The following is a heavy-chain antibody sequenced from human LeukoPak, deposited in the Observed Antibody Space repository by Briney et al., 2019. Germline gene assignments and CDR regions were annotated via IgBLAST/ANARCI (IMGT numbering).Heavy chain of an antibody. CDR3: ARPYYYDSKIDP. Sequence: SETLSPTCTASGGSISSGDYYWSWIRQPPGKGLEWFAYMYYSGSTYYNPSLKSRVTMSADTSKNQLSLKLSSVTAADTAVYYCARPYYYDSKIDPWGQGILVTVSS. D-gene: IGHD3-22*01. J-gene: IGHJ5*02. CDR1: GGSISSGDYY. V-gene: IGHV4-30-4*01. CDR2: MYYSGST.